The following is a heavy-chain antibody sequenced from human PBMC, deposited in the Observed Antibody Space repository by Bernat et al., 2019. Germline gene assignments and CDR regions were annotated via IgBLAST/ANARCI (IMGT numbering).Heavy chain of an antibody. CDR1: GYTFTSYG. V-gene: IGHV1-18*01. CDR3: ARDRRSGGSPRVAFDI. J-gene: IGHJ3*02. D-gene: IGHD2-15*01. CDR2: ISAYNGNT. Sequence: QVQLVQSGAEVKKPGASVKVSCKASGYTFTSYGISWVRQAPGQGLEWMGWISAYNGNTNYAQKLQGRVTMTTDTSTSTAYMELRSLRSDVAAVYYCARDRRSGGSPRVAFDIWGQGTMVTVSS.